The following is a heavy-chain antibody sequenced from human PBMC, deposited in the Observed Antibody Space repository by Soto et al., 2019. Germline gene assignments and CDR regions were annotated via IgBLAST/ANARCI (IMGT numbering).Heavy chain of an antibody. V-gene: IGHV3-30-3*01. D-gene: IGHD1-26*01. CDR2: ISYDGSNK. CDR3: ARGSIWYSGSPFDY. J-gene: IGHJ4*02. Sequence: QVQLVESWGGVVQPGRSLRLSCAASGFTFSSYAMHWVRQAPGKGLAGVAVISYDGSNKYYADSVKGRFTISRDNSKNTLYLQMNSLRAEDTAVYYCARGSIWYSGSPFDYWGQGTLVTVSS. CDR1: GFTFSSYA.